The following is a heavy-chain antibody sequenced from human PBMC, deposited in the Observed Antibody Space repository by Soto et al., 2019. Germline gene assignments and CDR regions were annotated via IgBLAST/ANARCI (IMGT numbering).Heavy chain of an antibody. J-gene: IGHJ6*02. CDR1: GSTFSNDW. CDR2: INSDGSST. CDR3: ARDRSYSLDV. Sequence: EVQLVESGGGLLQPGGSLRLSCAVSGSTFSNDWMHWVRQAPGKGLVWVSHINSDGSSTNYADFVKGRFTIARDNAKNTVYLQMNSLRAEDTAVYYCARDRSYSLDVWGQETTVTVSS. V-gene: IGHV3-74*01.